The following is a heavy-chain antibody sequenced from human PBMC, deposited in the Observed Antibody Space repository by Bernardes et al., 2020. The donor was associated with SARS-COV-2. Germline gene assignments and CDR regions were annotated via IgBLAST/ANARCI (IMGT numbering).Heavy chain of an antibody. D-gene: IGHD2-21*01. CDR2: IGTSGTI. V-gene: IGHV3-21*01. J-gene: IGHJ3*01. CDR3: VRDFDVVVMPARRPFLY. CDR1: GFTFNSYC. Sequence: GGSLRLSCATSGFTFNSYCMSWIRQAPGKGLEWVASIGTSGTIFSADAFKGRFTISRDDVNNSLFLQMNTLRAEDTAVYYCVRDFDVVVMPARRPFLYWGPGTMVHVSS.